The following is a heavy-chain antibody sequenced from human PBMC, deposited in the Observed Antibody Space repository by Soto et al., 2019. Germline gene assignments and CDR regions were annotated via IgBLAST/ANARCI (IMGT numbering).Heavy chain of an antibody. D-gene: IGHD6-19*01. V-gene: IGHV1-24*01. J-gene: IGHJ4*02. CDR2: FDPEDGET. Sequence: GASVKVSCKVSGYTLTELSMHWVRQAPGKGLEWMGGFDPEDGETIYAQKFQGRVTMTEDTSTDTAYMELSSLRSEDTAVYYCATGVRGWYFFDYWGQGTVVTVSS. CDR1: GYTLTELS. CDR3: ATGVRGWYFFDY.